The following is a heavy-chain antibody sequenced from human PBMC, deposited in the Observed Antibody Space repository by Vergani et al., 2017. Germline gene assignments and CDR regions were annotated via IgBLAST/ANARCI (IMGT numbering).Heavy chain of an antibody. CDR3: AKDRGGGNSDPHWFDP. J-gene: IGHJ5*02. Sequence: EVQLLESGGGLVQPGGSLRLSCAASGFTFSSYAMSWVRQAPGKGLEWVSALSGSGGSTYYADAVKGRFTISRDNSKNTLYLQMNSLRAEDTAVYYCAKDRGGGNSDPHWFDPWGQGTLVTVSS. CDR2: LSGSGGST. CDR1: GFTFSSYA. D-gene: IGHD4-23*01. V-gene: IGHV3-23*01.